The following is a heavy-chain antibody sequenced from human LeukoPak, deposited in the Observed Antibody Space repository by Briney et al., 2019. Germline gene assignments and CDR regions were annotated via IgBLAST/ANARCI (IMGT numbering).Heavy chain of an antibody. CDR3: ATQLGGTTFH. CDR1: GASISSYF. Sequence: PSHTLSLTCTVSGASISSYFWSWIRQPPGEGLEWIGYVFHSGRTNYNPSLKSRVTISLDTSKPQFSLRLASVTAADTAVYYCATQLGGTTFHWGQGTLVTVSS. D-gene: IGHD1-1*01. V-gene: IGHV4-59*07. CDR2: VFHSGRT. J-gene: IGHJ4*02.